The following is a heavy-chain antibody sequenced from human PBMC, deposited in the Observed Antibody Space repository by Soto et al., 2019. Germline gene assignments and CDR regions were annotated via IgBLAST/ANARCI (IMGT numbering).Heavy chain of an antibody. D-gene: IGHD6-13*01. CDR1: GSTFTGHY. CDR3: ARAGIAAAGSGEYGMDV. CDR2: INPNSGTT. J-gene: IGHJ6*02. V-gene: IGHV1-2*02. Sequence: VRLVQSGAELKKPGASVKVSCKASGSTFTGHYIHWVRQAPGQGLEWMGWINPNSGTTKYAQKFQGRVTLTRETSITTAYMELNSLKSDDTAVYYCARAGIAAAGSGEYGMDVWGQGTTVIVSS.